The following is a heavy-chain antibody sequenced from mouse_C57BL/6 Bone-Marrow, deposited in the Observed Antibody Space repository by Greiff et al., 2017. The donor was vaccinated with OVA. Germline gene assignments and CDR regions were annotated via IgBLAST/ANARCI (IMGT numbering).Heavy chain of an antibody. CDR3: AIPTDY. J-gene: IGHJ2*01. CDR1: GYTFTSYW. V-gene: IGHV1-7*01. D-gene: IGHD1-1*01. Sequence: QVQLKESGAELAKPGASVKLSCKASGYTFTSYWMHWVKQRPGQGLEWIGYINPSSGYTKYNQKFKDKATLTADKYSSTAYMQLSSLTYEDSAVYYCAIPTDYWGQGTTLTVSS. CDR2: INPSSGYT.